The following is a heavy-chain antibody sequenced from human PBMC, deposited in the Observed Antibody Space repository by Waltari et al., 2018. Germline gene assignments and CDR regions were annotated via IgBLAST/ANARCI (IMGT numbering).Heavy chain of an antibody. Sequence: EVQLVESGGGLVHPGESLRLSCAASGFTVSSNHMSWVRQAPGKGVGWIALIYDAGSTYYPDSVRGRFTISRDYSKNTFHLQMNSLRVEDTAIYYCARARDEETAMVYFDHWGQGTLVSVSS. CDR2: IYDAGST. J-gene: IGHJ4*02. D-gene: IGHD5-18*01. CDR1: GFTVSSNH. CDR3: ARARDEETAMVYFDH. V-gene: IGHV3-66*02.